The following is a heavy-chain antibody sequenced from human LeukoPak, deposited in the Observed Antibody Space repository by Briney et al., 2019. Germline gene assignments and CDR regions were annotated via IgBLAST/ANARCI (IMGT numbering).Heavy chain of an antibody. Sequence: GASVKVSCKASGGTFSSYAISWVRQAPGQGLEWMGRIIPILGIANYAQKFQGRVTITADKSTSTAYMELSSLRSEDTAVYYCARDVPIVAAGLRYFQHWGQGTLVTVSS. J-gene: IGHJ1*01. CDR1: GGTFSSYA. V-gene: IGHV1-69*04. CDR2: IIPILGIA. CDR3: ARDVPIVAAGLRYFQH. D-gene: IGHD6-13*01.